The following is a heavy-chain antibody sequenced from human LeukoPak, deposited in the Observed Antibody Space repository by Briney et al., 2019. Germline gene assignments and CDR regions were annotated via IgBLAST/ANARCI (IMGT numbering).Heavy chain of an antibody. V-gene: IGHV4-34*01. D-gene: IGHD3-10*01. CDR1: GGSFSAFF. J-gene: IGHJ4*02. CDR3: ARVLPKNYGQKYYFDY. Sequence: SETLSLTCAVSGGSFSAFFWRWIRQPPGKGLEWIGSIYYSGSTYYNPSLKSRVTISVDTSKNQFSLKLSSVTAADTAVYYCARVLPKNYGQKYYFDYWGQGTLVTVSS. CDR2: IYYSGST.